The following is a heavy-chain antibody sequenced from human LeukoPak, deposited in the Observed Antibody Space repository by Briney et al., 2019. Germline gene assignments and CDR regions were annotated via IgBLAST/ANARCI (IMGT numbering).Heavy chain of an antibody. J-gene: IGHJ4*02. D-gene: IGHD3-22*01. Sequence: PSETLSLTCTVSGGSFSSSSYYWGWIRQPPGRGLEWIGSIYYRESNYHNSSLKGRVTMSIDTSKNQFSLRLSSVTAADTAVYYCARSILRYYYNASGYYPYYFDYWGQGVLVTVSS. V-gene: IGHV4-39*07. CDR3: ARSILRYYYNASGYYPYYFDY. CDR2: IYYRESN. CDR1: GGSFSSSSYY.